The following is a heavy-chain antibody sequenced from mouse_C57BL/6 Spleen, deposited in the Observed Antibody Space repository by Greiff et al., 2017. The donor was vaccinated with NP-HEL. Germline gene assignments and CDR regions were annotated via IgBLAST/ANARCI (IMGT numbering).Heavy chain of an antibody. CDR2: ISYDGSN. CDR1: GYSITSGYY. Sequence: EVQLQQSGPGLVKPSQSLSLTCSVTGYSITSGYYWNWIRQFPGNKLEWMGYISYDGSNNYNPSLKNRISITRDTSKNQFFLKLNSVTTEDTATYYCARDQGTMAPFAYWGQGTLVTVSA. CDR3: ARDQGTMAPFAY. D-gene: IGHD1-1*02. V-gene: IGHV3-6*01. J-gene: IGHJ3*01.